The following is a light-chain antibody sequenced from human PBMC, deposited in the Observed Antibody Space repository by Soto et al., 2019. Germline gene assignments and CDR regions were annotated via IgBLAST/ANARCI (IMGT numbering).Light chain of an antibody. CDR1: QSVSSN. Sequence: EIVMTQSPATLSVSPGERATLSCRASQSVSSNLAWYQQKPGQAPRLLIYDASTRATGIPARFSGSGSGTEFTLTISSLQSEDSAVYYCQHYNNWPITFGQGTRLEIK. V-gene: IGKV3D-15*01. CDR3: QHYNNWPIT. J-gene: IGKJ5*01. CDR2: DAS.